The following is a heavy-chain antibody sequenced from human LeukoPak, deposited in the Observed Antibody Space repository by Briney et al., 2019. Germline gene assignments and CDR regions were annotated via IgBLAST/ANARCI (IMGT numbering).Heavy chain of an antibody. D-gene: IGHD6-13*01. V-gene: IGHV4-59*08. CDR1: GGSISSYY. Sequence: SETLSLTCTVSGGSISSYYWSWIRQPPGKGLEWIGYIYYSGSTNYNPSLKSRVTISVDTSKNQFSLKLSSVTAADTAVYYCARRWRVAAAGFDAFDIWGQGTMVTVSS. J-gene: IGHJ3*02. CDR2: IYYSGST. CDR3: ARRWRVAAAGFDAFDI.